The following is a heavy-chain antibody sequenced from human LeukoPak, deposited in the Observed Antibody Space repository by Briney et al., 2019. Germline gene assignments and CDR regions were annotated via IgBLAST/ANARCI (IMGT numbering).Heavy chain of an antibody. CDR2: ISSDGGRT. D-gene: IGHD3-10*01. J-gene: IGHJ4*02. CDR1: GFTFSSYE. Sequence: GGSLRLSCAASGFTFSSYEMNWVRQAPGKGLEYVSAISSDGGRTYYANSVKGRFTISRDNSKNTLYLQMGSLRGEDMAVYYCARVGGDYFDYWGQGTLVTVSS. CDR3: ARVGGDYFDY. V-gene: IGHV3-64*01.